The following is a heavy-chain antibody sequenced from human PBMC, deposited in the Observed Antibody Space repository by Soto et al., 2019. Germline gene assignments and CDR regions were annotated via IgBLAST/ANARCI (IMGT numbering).Heavy chain of an antibody. D-gene: IGHD1-26*01. Sequence: PGESLKISCKGSGSSFTNDWIGWVRQMPGKGLEWMGIIYPGDSDTRYSPSFQGQVTISVDKSISTAYLQWISLKASDTAIYYCARQGRSGSYWGNGAFDIWGRGTMVTVSS. CDR3: ARQGRSGSYWGNGAFDI. CDR2: IYPGDSDT. CDR1: GSSFTNDW. J-gene: IGHJ3*02. V-gene: IGHV5-51*01.